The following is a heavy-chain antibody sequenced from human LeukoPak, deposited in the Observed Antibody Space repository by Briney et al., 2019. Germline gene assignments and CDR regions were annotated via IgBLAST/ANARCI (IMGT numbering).Heavy chain of an antibody. Sequence: ASVKVSCKVSGYTLTELSMHWVRQAPGKGLEWMGGFDPEDGETIYPQKFQGRVTMTEDTSTDTAYMELSSLRSEDTAVYYCATDPNADYGVDYWGQGTLVTVSS. V-gene: IGHV1-24*01. CDR3: ATDPNADYGVDY. D-gene: IGHD4-17*01. CDR2: FDPEDGET. J-gene: IGHJ4*02. CDR1: GYTLTELS.